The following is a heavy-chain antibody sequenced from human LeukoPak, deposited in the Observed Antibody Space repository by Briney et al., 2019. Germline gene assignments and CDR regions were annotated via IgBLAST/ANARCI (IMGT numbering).Heavy chain of an antibody. Sequence: GGSLRLSCVASGFAFSSYEMSWIRQAPGKGLEWVSFISGDGRAIHYADSVKGRFTISADNARNSVFLQMNSLRAEDTAVYYCATSFSGWFGPSAYYCGQGTLVTVSS. CDR2: ISGDGRAI. CDR1: GFAFSSYE. D-gene: IGHD6-19*01. CDR3: ATSFSGWFGPSAYY. V-gene: IGHV3-48*03. J-gene: IGHJ4*02.